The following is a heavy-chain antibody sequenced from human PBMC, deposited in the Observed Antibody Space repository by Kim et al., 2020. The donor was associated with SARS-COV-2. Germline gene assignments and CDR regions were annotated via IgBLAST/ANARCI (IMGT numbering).Heavy chain of an antibody. V-gene: IGHV1-3*01. CDR1: GYTFKSYP. Sequence: ASVKVSCKASGYTFKSYPIHWLRQAPGQRLEWMGWVNAANDKTKYSQKFQGRVTITRDTSANTAYMDQSSLTSEYTAIYYCARDMNPTVYDYWGQGTLVTVSS. CDR3: ARDMNPTVYDY. D-gene: IGHD4-4*01. CDR2: VNAANDKT. J-gene: IGHJ4*02.